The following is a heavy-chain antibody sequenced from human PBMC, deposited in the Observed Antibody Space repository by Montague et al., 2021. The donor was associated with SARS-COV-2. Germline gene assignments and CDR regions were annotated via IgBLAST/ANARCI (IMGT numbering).Heavy chain of an antibody. CDR3: ARDYRYYDFWSGYSKGQNYYYYYHMDV. CDR2: ISYDGSNK. J-gene: IGHJ6*03. V-gene: IGHV3-30*04. CDR1: GFTFSSYA. D-gene: IGHD3-3*01. Sequence: SLRLSCAVSGFTFSSYAMHWVRQAPGKGLEWVAVISYDGSNKYYADSVKGRFTISRDNSKNTLYLQMNSLRAEDTAVYYCARDYRYYDFWSGYSKGQNYYYYYHMDVWGKGTTVTVSS.